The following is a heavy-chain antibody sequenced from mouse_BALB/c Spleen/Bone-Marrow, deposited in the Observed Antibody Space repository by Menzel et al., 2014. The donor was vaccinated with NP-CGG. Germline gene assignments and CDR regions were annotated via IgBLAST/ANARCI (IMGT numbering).Heavy chain of an antibody. J-gene: IGHJ1*01. CDR3: ARGGSSYGWYFDV. V-gene: IGHV14-3*02. CDR1: GFNIKDTY. D-gene: IGHD1-1*01. Sequence: LQLQQSGAELVKPGASVKLSCTASGFNIKDTYMHWVKQRPEQGLEWIGRIDPANGNTKYDPKFQGKATITADTSSNTAYLQLSSLTSEDTAVYYCARGGSSYGWYFDVWGAGTTVTVSS. CDR2: IDPANGNT.